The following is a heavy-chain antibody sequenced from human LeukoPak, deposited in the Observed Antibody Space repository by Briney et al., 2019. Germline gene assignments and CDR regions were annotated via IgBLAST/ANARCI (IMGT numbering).Heavy chain of an antibody. D-gene: IGHD3-16*01. CDR3: ARTTFGLQADY. CDR2: INPSGGST. Sequence: ASVKVSCKASGYTFTSYYMHWVRQAPGQGLEWMGIINPSGGSTSYAQKFQGRVTMTRDTSTSTVYMELSSLRSEDAAVYYCARTTFGLQADYWGQGTPVTVSS. CDR1: GYTFTSYY. V-gene: IGHV1-46*01. J-gene: IGHJ4*02.